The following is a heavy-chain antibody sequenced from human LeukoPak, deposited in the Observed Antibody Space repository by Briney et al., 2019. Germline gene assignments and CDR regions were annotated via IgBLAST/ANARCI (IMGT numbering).Heavy chain of an antibody. D-gene: IGHD3-22*01. CDR3: AKDISRYYDSRGNYYAALDY. Sequence: GGSLRLSCAASGFTFSDYAMHWVRQGPGKGLEWVSGISSNSGTIAYADSVKGRFTVSRDNAKNSLYLEVNSLRTEDTALYFCAKDISRYYDSRGNYYAALDYWGQGTLVTVSS. CDR1: GFTFSDYA. V-gene: IGHV3-9*01. J-gene: IGHJ4*02. CDR2: ISSNSGTI.